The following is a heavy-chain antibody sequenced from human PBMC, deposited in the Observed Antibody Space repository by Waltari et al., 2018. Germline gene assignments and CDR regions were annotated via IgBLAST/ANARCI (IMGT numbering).Heavy chain of an antibody. CDR3: ASTIAVAATGYFQH. D-gene: IGHD6-19*01. CDR2: IIPIFGTA. J-gene: IGHJ1*01. V-gene: IGHV1-69*13. CDR1: GGTFSSYA. Sequence: QVQLVQSGAEVKKPGSSVKVSCKASGGTFSSYAISWVRQAPGQGLEWMGGIIPIFGTANDAQKFQGRGTITADESTSTAYMELSSLRSEDTAVYYCASTIAVAATGYFQHWGQGTLVTVSS.